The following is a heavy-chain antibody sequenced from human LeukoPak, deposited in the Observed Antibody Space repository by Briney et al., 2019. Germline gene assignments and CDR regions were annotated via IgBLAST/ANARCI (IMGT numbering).Heavy chain of an antibody. CDR2: INTNTGNP. Sequence: ASVKVSCKASGYTFTSYAMNWVRQAPGQGLEWMGWINTNTGNPTYAQGFTGRFVFSLDTSVSTAYLQISSLKAEDTAVYYCARGFWSGYHTPPLYYMDVWGKGTTVTVS. CDR1: GYTFTSYA. J-gene: IGHJ6*03. CDR3: ARGFWSGYHTPPLYYMDV. V-gene: IGHV7-4-1*02. D-gene: IGHD3-3*01.